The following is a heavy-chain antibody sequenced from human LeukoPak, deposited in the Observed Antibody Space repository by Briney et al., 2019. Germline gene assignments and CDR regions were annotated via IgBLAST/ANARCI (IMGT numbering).Heavy chain of an antibody. D-gene: IGHD6-6*01. CDR3: ARDLSEYSSSSTPDY. CDR2: INPSGGST. J-gene: IGHJ4*02. V-gene: IGHV1-46*01. Sequence: GASVKVSCKASGYTFTSYDINWVRQAPGQGLEWMGIINPSGGSTSYAQKFQGRVTMTRDTSTSTVYMELSSLRSEDTAVYYCARDLSEYSSSSTPDYWGQGTLVTVSS. CDR1: GYTFTSYD.